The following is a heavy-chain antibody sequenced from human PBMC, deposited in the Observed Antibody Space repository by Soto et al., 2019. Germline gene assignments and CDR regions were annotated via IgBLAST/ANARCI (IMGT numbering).Heavy chain of an antibody. Sequence: SETLSLTCAVYGGSFSGYYWSWIRQPPGKGLEWIGEINHSGSTNYNPSLKSQVTISVDTSKNQFSLKLSSVTAADTAVYYCAREEADTAMVTRGFDYWGQGTLVTVSS. D-gene: IGHD5-18*01. J-gene: IGHJ4*02. V-gene: IGHV4-34*01. CDR3: AREEADTAMVTRGFDY. CDR1: GGSFSGYY. CDR2: INHSGST.